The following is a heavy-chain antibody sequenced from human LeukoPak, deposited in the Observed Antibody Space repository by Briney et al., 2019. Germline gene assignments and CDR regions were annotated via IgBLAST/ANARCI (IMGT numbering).Heavy chain of an antibody. Sequence: PGGSLRLSCAASGFTLSSYWMSWVRQAAGKGGEGVANIKQEGSEKYYVDSVKRRFTLSRHNAKNSLYLQINSLRPEDTALYYCARHRYWGQGTLVTVSS. V-gene: IGHV3-7*01. CDR2: IKQEGSEK. CDR3: ARHRY. J-gene: IGHJ4*02. CDR1: GFTLSSYW.